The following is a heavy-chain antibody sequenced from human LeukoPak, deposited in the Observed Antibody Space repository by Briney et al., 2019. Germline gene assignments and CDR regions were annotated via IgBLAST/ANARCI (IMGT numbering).Heavy chain of an antibody. Sequence: EGSLRLSCTVSGFTVSTNSMSWVRQAPGKGLEWVSGINWNGGSTGYADSVKGRFTISRDNAKNSLYLQMNSLRAEDTALYYCARDSREYSSSPGHFDYWGQGTLVTVSS. CDR3: ARDSREYSSSPGHFDY. CDR2: INWNGGST. J-gene: IGHJ4*02. CDR1: GFTVSTNS. D-gene: IGHD6-6*01. V-gene: IGHV3-20*04.